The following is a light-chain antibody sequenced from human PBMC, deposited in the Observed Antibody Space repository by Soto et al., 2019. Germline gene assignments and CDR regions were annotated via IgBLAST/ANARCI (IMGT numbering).Light chain of an antibody. CDR3: GTWDSSLSAVL. J-gene: IGLJ2*01. CDR1: SSNIGNNY. Sequence: QSVLTQPPSVSAAPGQQVTISCSGSSSNIGNNYVSWYQQLPGAAPKLLIYDNDKRPSGIPDRFSGSKSGTSAILGITGLQTGDEADYFCGTWDSSLSAVLFGGGTKVTVL. V-gene: IGLV1-51*01. CDR2: DND.